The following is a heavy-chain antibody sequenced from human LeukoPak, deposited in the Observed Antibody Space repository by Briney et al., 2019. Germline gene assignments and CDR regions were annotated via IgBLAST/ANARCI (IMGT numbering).Heavy chain of an antibody. V-gene: IGHV4-38-2*02. D-gene: IGHD3-16*01. CDR2: IYHSGST. Sequence: SETLSLTCTVSGYSISSGYYWGWIRQPPGKGLEWIGSIYHSGSTYYNPSLKSRVTISVDTSKNQFSLKLSSVTAADTAVYYCARGPRGEVFDYWGQGTLVTVSS. CDR3: ARGPRGEVFDY. J-gene: IGHJ4*02. CDR1: GYSISSGYY.